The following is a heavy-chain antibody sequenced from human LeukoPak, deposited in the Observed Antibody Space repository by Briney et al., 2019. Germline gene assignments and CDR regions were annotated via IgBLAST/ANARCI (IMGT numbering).Heavy chain of an antibody. V-gene: IGHV3-53*01. CDR2: IYSGGST. Sequence: GGSLRLSCAASGFTVSSNYMSWVRRAPGKGLEWVSVIYSGGSTYYADSVKGRFTISRDNSKNTLYLQMNTLRAEDTAVYYCARTSGGDYYYYGMDVWGQGTTVTVSS. CDR1: GFTVSSNY. CDR3: ARTSGGDYYYYGMDV. J-gene: IGHJ6*02. D-gene: IGHD6-25*01.